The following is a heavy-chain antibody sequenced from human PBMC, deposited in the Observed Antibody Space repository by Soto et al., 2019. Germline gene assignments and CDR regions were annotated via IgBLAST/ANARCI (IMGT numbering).Heavy chain of an antibody. CDR2: ISGSGGST. D-gene: IGHD3-10*01. J-gene: IGHJ4*02. V-gene: IGHV3-23*01. CDR3: AHGQGVLLWWYFDY. Sequence: GGSLRLSCAASGFTFSSYAMSWVRQAPGKGLEWVSAISGSGGSTYYADSVKGRFTISRDNSKNTLYLQMNSLRAEDTAVYYCAHGQGVLLWWYFDYWGQGTLVTVSS. CDR1: GFTFSSYA.